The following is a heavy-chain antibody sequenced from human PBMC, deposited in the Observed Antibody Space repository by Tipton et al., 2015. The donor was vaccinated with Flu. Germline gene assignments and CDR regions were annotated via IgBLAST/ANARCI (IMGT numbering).Heavy chain of an antibody. CDR3: ARDSAYNWNEGGYFDY. CDR1: GGSIGSYY. Sequence: TLSLTCTVSGGSIGSYYWSWIRQPAGKGLEWIGRIYTSGSTNYIPSLKSRVTMSVDTSKNQFSLKLSSVTAADTAVYYCARDSAYNWNEGGYFDYWGQGTLVTVSS. D-gene: IGHD1-1*01. J-gene: IGHJ4*02. V-gene: IGHV4-4*07. CDR2: IYTSGST.